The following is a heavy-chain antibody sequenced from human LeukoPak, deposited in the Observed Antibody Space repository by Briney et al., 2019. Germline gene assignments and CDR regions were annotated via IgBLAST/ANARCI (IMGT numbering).Heavy chain of an antibody. CDR2: ISGSASKI. V-gene: IGHV3-23*01. D-gene: IGHD3-3*01. CDR3: AKDRDFWSGYYSRYFDY. CDR1: GFTFSSYE. Sequence: GGSLRLSCAASGFTFSSYEMTWVRQAPGKGLEWVSYISGSASKIYYADSVKGRFTISRDNSKNTLYLQMNSLRAEDTAVYYCAKDRDFWSGYYSRYFDYWGQGTLVTVSS. J-gene: IGHJ4*02.